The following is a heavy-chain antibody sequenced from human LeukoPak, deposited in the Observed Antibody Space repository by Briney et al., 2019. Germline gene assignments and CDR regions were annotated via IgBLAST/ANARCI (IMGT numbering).Heavy chain of an antibody. J-gene: IGHJ4*02. CDR2: IKQDGSEK. V-gene: IGHV3-7*01. Sequence: GGSLRLSCAASGFTFSSYWMSWVRQAPGKGLEWVANIKQDGSEKYYVDSVKGRFTISRDNAKNSLYLQMNSLRAEDTAVYYCARAYCSSTSCYFVYWGQGTLVTVSS. CDR3: ARAYCSSTSCYFVY. D-gene: IGHD2-2*01. CDR1: GFTFSSYW.